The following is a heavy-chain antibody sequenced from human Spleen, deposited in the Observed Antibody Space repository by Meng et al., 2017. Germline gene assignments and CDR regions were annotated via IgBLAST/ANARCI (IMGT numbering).Heavy chain of an antibody. V-gene: IGHV4-39*01. CDR1: GGSISTSCYS. Sequence: QVQLQESGPGLVKPAVALSVTGSVSGGSISTSCYSWGWIRQPPGKGLEWIGSIGHSGFTYYTPSLKSRVTVSIDTSRNQFSLWLTSVTAADTAVYYCVRSSGWVKTGFDPWGQGTLVTVSS. J-gene: IGHJ5*02. CDR3: VRSSGWVKTGFDP. D-gene: IGHD6-19*01. CDR2: IGHSGFT.